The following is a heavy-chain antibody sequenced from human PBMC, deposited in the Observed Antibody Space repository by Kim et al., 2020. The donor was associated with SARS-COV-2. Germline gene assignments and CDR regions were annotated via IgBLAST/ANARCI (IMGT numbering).Heavy chain of an antibody. CDR2: IRSKAYGGTT. D-gene: IGHD3-3*01. J-gene: IGHJ4*02. CDR1: GFTFGDYA. CDR3: TRGYDFWSGFDY. Sequence: GGSLRLSCTASGFTFGDYAMSWVRQAPGKGLEWVGCIRSKAYGGTTEYAASVKGRFTISRDDSKSIAYLQMNSLKTEDTAVYYCTRGYDFWSGFDYWGQGTLVTVSS. V-gene: IGHV3-49*04.